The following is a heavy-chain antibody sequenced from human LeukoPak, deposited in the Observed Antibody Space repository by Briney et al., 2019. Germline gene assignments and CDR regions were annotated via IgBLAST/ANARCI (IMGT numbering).Heavy chain of an antibody. CDR3: AKSPFVLMVRGVTLDY. D-gene: IGHD3-10*01. V-gene: IGHV3-23*01. CDR1: GFTFSSYA. J-gene: IGHJ4*02. CDR2: ISGSGGST. Sequence: GGSLRLSCAASGFTFSSYAMSGVRRAPGKGRKGVSAISGSGGSTYYAASVKGRFTISRDNSKNTLYLQMNSLRAEDTAVYYCAKSPFVLMVRGVTLDYWGQGTLVTVSS.